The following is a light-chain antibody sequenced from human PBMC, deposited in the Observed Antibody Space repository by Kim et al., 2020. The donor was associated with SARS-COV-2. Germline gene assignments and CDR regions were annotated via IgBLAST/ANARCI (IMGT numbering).Light chain of an antibody. CDR1: NLGNKY. Sequence: VSPGQTVSINCSGDNLGNKYTSCYQQKPGHSPVAINDQDDKRHAGIPERFSGSNSGNTATLTISGTQAMDEADYYCQTWDTNTAHFGGGTQLTVL. J-gene: IGLJ2*01. V-gene: IGLV3-1*01. CDR3: QTWDTNTAH. CDR2: QDD.